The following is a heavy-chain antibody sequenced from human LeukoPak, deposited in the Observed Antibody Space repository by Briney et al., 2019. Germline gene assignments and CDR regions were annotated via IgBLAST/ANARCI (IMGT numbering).Heavy chain of an antibody. Sequence: SETLSLTCTVSGGSISSSSYYWGWIRQPPGKGLEWIGSIYYSGSTYYNPSLKSLVTISVDTSKNQFSLKLSSVTAADTAVYYCARGITIFGVVPFDHWGQGTLVTVSS. J-gene: IGHJ5*02. CDR1: GGSISSSSYY. CDR2: IYYSGST. V-gene: IGHV4-39*01. D-gene: IGHD3-3*01. CDR3: ARGITIFGVVPFDH.